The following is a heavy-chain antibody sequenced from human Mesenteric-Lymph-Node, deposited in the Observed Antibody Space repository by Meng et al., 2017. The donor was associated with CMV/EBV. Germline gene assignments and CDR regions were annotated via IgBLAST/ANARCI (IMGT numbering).Heavy chain of an antibody. CDR2: ISYDGSSK. V-gene: IGHV3-30*04. J-gene: IGHJ6*02. CDR3: ARDTSSSWYGYYYYYGMDV. CDR1: GITFSSNA. Sequence: GESLKISCAASGITFSSNAMHWVRQAPGKGLEWVAVISYDGSSKYYADSVKDRFTISRDNAKNSLYLQMNSLRAEDTAVYYCARDTSSSWYGYYYYYGMDVWGQGTTVTVSS. D-gene: IGHD6-13*01.